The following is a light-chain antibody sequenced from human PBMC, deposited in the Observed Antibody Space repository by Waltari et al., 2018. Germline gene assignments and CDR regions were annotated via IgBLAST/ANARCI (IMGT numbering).Light chain of an antibody. CDR2: AAS. J-gene: IGKJ1*01. CDR3: QQTYSSPPWT. V-gene: IGKV1-39*01. CDR1: QSISSH. Sequence: DIQMTQSPSSLSASVGDRVTITCRASQSISSHLNWYQHKPGKAPKVLIYAASSLQSGVPSRFSGSGSGTDFTLTISSLQPEDFATYYCQQTYSSPPWTFGQGTKVEIK.